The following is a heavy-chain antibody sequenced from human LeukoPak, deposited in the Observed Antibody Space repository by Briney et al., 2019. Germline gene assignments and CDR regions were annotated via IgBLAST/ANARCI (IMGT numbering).Heavy chain of an antibody. CDR2: IKKDGSEK. D-gene: IGHD6-13*01. CDR1: GFTFSSYW. Sequence: GGSLRLSCAASGFTFSSYWMSWVRQAPGKGLEWVANIKKDGSEKYYVDSVKGRFTISRDNAKNSLYLQMNSLRAEDTAVYYCARPRSSSWYDYWGQGTLVTVSS. J-gene: IGHJ4*02. CDR3: ARPRSSSWYDY. V-gene: IGHV3-7*01.